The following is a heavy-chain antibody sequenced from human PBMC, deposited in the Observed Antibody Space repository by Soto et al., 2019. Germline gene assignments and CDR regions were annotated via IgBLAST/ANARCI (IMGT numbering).Heavy chain of an antibody. CDR2: IIPIFGTA. Sequence: ASVKVSCKASGGTFSSYAISWVRQAPGQGLEWMGGIIPIFGTANYAQKFQGRVTITADESTSTAYMELSSLRSEDTAVYYCARDEGMIAAAGLFDYWGQGTLVTVSS. CDR1: GGTFSSYA. J-gene: IGHJ4*02. V-gene: IGHV1-69*13. D-gene: IGHD6-13*01. CDR3: ARDEGMIAAAGLFDY.